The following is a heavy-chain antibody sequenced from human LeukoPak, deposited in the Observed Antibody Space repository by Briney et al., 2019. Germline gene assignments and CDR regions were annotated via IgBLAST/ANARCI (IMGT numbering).Heavy chain of an antibody. Sequence: PGGSLRLSCTASGFTFGDYAMNWFRPAPGKGLEWVGFIRSKTYGGTGEYAASVKGRFTISRDDSKSIAHLQMNSLKTEDTAVYYCTRSESGTYKGGFDFWGQGTLVTVSS. CDR1: GFTFGDYA. CDR3: TRSESGTYKGGFDF. J-gene: IGHJ4*02. D-gene: IGHD1-26*01. CDR2: IRSKTYGGTG. V-gene: IGHV3-49*03.